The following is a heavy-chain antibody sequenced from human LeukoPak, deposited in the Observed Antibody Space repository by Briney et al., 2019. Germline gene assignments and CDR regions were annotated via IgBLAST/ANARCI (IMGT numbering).Heavy chain of an antibody. Sequence: ASVKVSCKASGYTFTGYYIHWVRQAPGQGLEWMGWINPNSGGTSYAQKFQGRVTMTRDTSISTAYMELSRLRSDDAAVYYCARWFCRSTSCHVDYWGQGTLVTVSS. D-gene: IGHD2-2*01. CDR1: GYTFTGYY. CDR3: ARWFCRSTSCHVDY. V-gene: IGHV1-2*02. CDR2: INPNSGGT. J-gene: IGHJ4*02.